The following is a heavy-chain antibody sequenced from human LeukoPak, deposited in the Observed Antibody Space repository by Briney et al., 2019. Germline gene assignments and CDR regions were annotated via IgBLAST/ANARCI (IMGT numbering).Heavy chain of an antibody. Sequence: PGRSLRLSCAASGFTFDDYAMHWVRQAPGEGLEWVSGISWNSGSIGYADSVKGRFSISRDNAKNSLYLQMNSLRAEDTALYYCAKEGVRGVYFDYWGQGTLVTVSS. D-gene: IGHD3-10*01. CDR2: ISWNSGSI. CDR3: AKEGVRGVYFDY. V-gene: IGHV3-9*01. J-gene: IGHJ4*02. CDR1: GFTFDDYA.